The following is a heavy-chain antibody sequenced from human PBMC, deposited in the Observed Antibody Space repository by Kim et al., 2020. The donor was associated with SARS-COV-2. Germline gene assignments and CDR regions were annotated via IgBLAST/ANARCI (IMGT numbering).Heavy chain of an antibody. J-gene: IGHJ4*02. CDR2: IKQDGSEK. Sequence: GGSLRLSCAASEFIFSNYWMNWVRQAPGKGLEWVASIKQDGSEKNYVDSVKGRFTISRDNARNSLSLQMNNLRAEDTAMYYCASLSPGIAITHDYWGQGTLVTVSS. CDR3: ASLSPGIAITHDY. CDR1: EFIFSNYW. D-gene: IGHD3-9*01. V-gene: IGHV3-7*01.